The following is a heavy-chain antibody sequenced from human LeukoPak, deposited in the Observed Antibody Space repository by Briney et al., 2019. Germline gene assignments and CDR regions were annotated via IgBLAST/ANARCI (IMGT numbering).Heavy chain of an antibody. CDR1: NYSISIGYF. V-gene: IGHV4-38-2*01. D-gene: IGHD6-6*01. J-gene: IGHJ5*02. CDR3: AKASSSYNWFDP. CDR2: LHHSGAS. Sequence: PSETLSLTCAVANYSISIGYFWGWIRQPAGKGLEWLGSLHHSGASYYNPSLKSRVSISMDTSTNQFFLRLSSVTAADTAVYYCAKASSSYNWFDPWGQGTLVTVSS.